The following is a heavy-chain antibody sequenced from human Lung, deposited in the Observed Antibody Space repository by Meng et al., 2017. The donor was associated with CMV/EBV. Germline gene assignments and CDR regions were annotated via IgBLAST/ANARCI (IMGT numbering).Heavy chain of an antibody. D-gene: IGHD4-17*01. J-gene: IGHJ4*02. CDR3: ARNPVTNRRGSHFDC. Sequence: SCAASGFILSSYWMSWVRQAPGKGLEWVANIKQDGSEKYYVDSVRGRFTISRDNAKSSLYLQMNGLRAEDTAVYYCARNPVTNRRGSHFDCWGQGXLVTVSS. V-gene: IGHV3-7*01. CDR2: IKQDGSEK. CDR1: GFILSSYW.